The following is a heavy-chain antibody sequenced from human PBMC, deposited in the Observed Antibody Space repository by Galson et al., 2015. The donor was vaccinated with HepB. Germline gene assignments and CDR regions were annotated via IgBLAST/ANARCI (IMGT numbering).Heavy chain of an antibody. Sequence: SLRLSCAASGFTFSRYGMHWVRQAPGKGLEWVALISYDGSKKYYADSMKGRLTISRDNSMNTLYLQMNSLRPEDTAVYYCAKGHSGSYYSRYYYYMDVWGKGTTVTVSS. CDR2: ISYDGSKK. CDR3: AKGHSGSYYSRYYYYMDV. J-gene: IGHJ6*03. V-gene: IGHV3-30*18. D-gene: IGHD1-26*01. CDR1: GFTFSRYG.